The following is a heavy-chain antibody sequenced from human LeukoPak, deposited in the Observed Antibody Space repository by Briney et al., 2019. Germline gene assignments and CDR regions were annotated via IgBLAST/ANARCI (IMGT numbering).Heavy chain of an antibody. Sequence: PGGSLRLSCAASGFTFSNAWMNWVRQAPGKGLEWVGRIKSKTDGGTTDYAAPVKGRFTISRDDSKNTLYLQMNSLKIEDTAVYYCTTDPIVGAQLDYWGQGTLDTVSS. CDR3: TTDPIVGAQLDY. V-gene: IGHV3-15*07. D-gene: IGHD1-26*01. CDR2: IKSKTDGGTT. J-gene: IGHJ4*02. CDR1: GFTFSNAW.